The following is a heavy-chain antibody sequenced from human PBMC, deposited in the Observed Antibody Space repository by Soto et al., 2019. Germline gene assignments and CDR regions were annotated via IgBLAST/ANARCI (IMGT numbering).Heavy chain of an antibody. CDR3: ESFGVARPGGMDV. V-gene: IGHV4-59*01. CDR2: IYYSVST. Sequence: PXAILSLSFTVSGGSMSSYDWSWIRQPPGKGLEWIGYIYYSVSTNYNPSLKSRVTISVDTSKNQFSLKLSSVTAADTAVYYCESFGVARPGGMDVWGQGTTVTVSS. J-gene: IGHJ6*02. CDR1: GGSMSSYD. D-gene: IGHD3-3*01.